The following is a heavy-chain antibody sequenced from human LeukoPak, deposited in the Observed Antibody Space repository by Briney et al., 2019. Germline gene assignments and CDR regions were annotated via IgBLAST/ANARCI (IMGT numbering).Heavy chain of an antibody. V-gene: IGHV3-21*01. CDR3: AREVRGGYCSSTSCYTS. CDR1: GFTFSSYS. D-gene: IGHD2-2*02. J-gene: IGHJ4*02. CDR2: ISSSSSYI. Sequence: GGSLRLSCAASGFTFSSYSMNWVRQAPGKGLEWVSSISSSSSYIYYADSVKGRFTISRDNAKNSLYLQMNSPRAEDTAVYYCAREVRGGYCSSTSCYTSWGQGTLVTVSS.